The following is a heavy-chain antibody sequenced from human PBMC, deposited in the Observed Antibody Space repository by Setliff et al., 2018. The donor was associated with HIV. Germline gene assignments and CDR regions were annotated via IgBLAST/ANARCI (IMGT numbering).Heavy chain of an antibody. CDR2: INHSGST. Sequence: TLSLTCAVYGGSFSSYYWSWIRQPPGKGLEWIGEINHSGSTNYNPSLKSRVTISVDTSKNQFSLKVSSVTAADTAVYYCARRTAPPSGFYSHYYLDVWGKGTTVTVSS. J-gene: IGHJ6*03. CDR3: ARRTAPPSGFYSHYYLDV. D-gene: IGHD6-6*01. CDR1: GGSFSSYY. V-gene: IGHV4-34*01.